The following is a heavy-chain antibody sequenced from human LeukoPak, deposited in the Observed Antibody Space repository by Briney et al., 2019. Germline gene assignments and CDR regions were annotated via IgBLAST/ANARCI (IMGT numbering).Heavy chain of an antibody. Sequence: SETLSLTCSVSGGSISSSSYYWGWIRQPPGKGLGWIGSIYYSGRTYYNPSLKSRVTISVDTSKNQFSLKLSSVTAADTAVYYCARLVRIRTGGGVDYWGQGTLVTVSS. J-gene: IGHJ4*02. CDR2: IYYSGRT. CDR1: GGSISSSSYY. CDR3: ARLVRIRTGGGVDY. V-gene: IGHV4-39*01. D-gene: IGHD3-16*01.